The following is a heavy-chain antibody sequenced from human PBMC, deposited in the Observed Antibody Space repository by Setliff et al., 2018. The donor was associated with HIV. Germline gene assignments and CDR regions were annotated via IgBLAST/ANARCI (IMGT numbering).Heavy chain of an antibody. Sequence: LRLSCEASGFIFEEFGMNWVRQIPGKGLEWVGRIKNKADGETTDYAAPVKGRFTISTDDSKNTLFLQMNSLKTEDTAVYYCSTDADIDLYYYDSSGCYPFDQWGQGTLVTVSS. D-gene: IGHD3-22*01. CDR3: STDADIDLYYYDSSGCYPFDQ. CDR1: GFIFEEFG. V-gene: IGHV3-15*01. CDR2: IKNKADGETT. J-gene: IGHJ4*02.